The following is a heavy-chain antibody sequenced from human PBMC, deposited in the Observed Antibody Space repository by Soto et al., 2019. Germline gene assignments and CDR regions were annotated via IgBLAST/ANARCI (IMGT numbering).Heavy chain of an antibody. V-gene: IGHV1-69*13. CDR2: IIPIFGTA. J-gene: IGHJ4*02. CDR3: ARKSGSGWFKGPVSPQQYYFDY. Sequence: ASVKVSCKASGGTFSSYAISWVRQAPGQGLEWMGGIIPIFGTANYAQKFQGRVTITADESTSTAYMELSSLRSEDTAVYYCARKSGSGWFKGPVSPQQYYFDYWGQGTLVTVSS. CDR1: GGTFSSYA. D-gene: IGHD6-19*01.